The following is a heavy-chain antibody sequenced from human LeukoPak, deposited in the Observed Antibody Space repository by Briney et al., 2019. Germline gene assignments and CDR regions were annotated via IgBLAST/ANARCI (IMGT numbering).Heavy chain of an antibody. D-gene: IGHD3-22*01. V-gene: IGHV3-23*01. Sequence: GGSLRLSCAASGFTFSSYAMSWVRQAPGKGLEWVSAISGSGGSTYYADSVKGRFTISRDNSKNTPYLQMNSLRAEDTAVYYCAKGPSDSSGYYTFDYWGQGTLVTVSS. CDR2: ISGSGGST. J-gene: IGHJ4*02. CDR3: AKGPSDSSGYYTFDY. CDR1: GFTFSSYA.